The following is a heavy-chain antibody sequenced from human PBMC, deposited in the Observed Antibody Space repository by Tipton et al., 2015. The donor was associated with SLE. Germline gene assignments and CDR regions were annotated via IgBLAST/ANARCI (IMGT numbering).Heavy chain of an antibody. CDR2: IKQDGSEK. J-gene: IGHJ5*02. CDR1: GFTFTSYG. Sequence: SLRLSCTASGFTFTSYGMHWVRQAPGKGLEWVANIKQDGSEKYYVDSVRGRFTISRDNAKNSLYLQMNSLRAEDTAVYYCARENPPYWFDPWGQGTLVTVSS. V-gene: IGHV3-7*01. CDR3: ARENPPYWFDP.